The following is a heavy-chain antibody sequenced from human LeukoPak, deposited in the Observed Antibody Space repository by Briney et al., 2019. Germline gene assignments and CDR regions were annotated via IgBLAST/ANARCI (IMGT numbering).Heavy chain of an antibody. CDR1: GFTFSSYG. CDR3: ARSKRVSSSFDY. Sequence: PGRSLRLSCAASGFTFSSYGMHWVRQAPGKGLEWVAVISYDGSNKYYADSVKGRFTISRDNSKNTLYLQMNSLRAEDTAVYYCARSKRVSSSFDYWGQGTLVTVSS. CDR2: ISYDGSNK. D-gene: IGHD6-6*01. J-gene: IGHJ4*02. V-gene: IGHV3-30*03.